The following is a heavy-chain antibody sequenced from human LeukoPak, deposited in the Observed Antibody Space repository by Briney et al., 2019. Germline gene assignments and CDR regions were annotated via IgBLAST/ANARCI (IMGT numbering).Heavy chain of an antibody. CDR2: ISGSGGST. CDR3: AKEVKDTDYYHLDN. D-gene: IGHD3-10*01. CDR1: RFTFSNYW. J-gene: IGHJ4*02. Sequence: GGSLRLSCVASRFTFSNYWMSWVRQAPGKGLEWVSAISGSGGSTYYADSVKGRFTISRDNSKNTLYLQMNRLRDEDTALFYCAKEVKDTDYYHLDNWGQGTLVTVSS. V-gene: IGHV3-23*01.